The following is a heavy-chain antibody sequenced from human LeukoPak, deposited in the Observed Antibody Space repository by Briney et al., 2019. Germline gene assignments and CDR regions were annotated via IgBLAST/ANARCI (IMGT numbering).Heavy chain of an antibody. V-gene: IGHV3-49*04. Sequence: GGSLRLSCAASGFTFSSYAINWVRQAPGKGLEWVGFIRSKRYGGAIEYAASVKGRFTISRDDSKSIAYLQMNSLKTEDTAVYYCSRDQLGSDPDDYYYYYMDVSGKGTTVTVSS. CDR3: SRDQLGSDPDDYYYYYMDV. D-gene: IGHD6-19*01. J-gene: IGHJ6*03. CDR1: GFTFSSYA. CDR2: IRSKRYGGAI.